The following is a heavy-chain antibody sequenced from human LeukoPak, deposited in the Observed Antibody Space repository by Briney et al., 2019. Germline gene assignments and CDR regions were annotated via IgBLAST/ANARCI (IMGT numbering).Heavy chain of an antibody. CDR3: ARYCTNGVCLDAFDI. CDR2: TNHSGST. Sequence: PSETLSLTCAVYGGSFSGYYWSWIRQPPGKGLEWIGETNHSGSTNYTPSLKSRVTISVDTSKNQFSLKLSSVTAADTAVYYCARYCTNGVCLDAFDIWGQGTMVTVSS. J-gene: IGHJ3*02. CDR1: GGSFSGYY. V-gene: IGHV4-34*01. D-gene: IGHD2-8*01.